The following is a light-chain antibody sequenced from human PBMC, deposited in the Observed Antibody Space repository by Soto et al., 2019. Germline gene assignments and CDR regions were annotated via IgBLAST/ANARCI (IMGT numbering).Light chain of an antibody. Sequence: IVMTQSPATLSVSPGDRSTLSCRASQIFSSHFLAWYQQKPGQAPRLLIYGASTRATGIPARFSGSGSGTEFTLTISSLQPDDFATYYCQHYNSYSEAFGQGTKVDIK. CDR2: GAS. CDR3: QHYNSYSEA. J-gene: IGKJ1*01. CDR1: QIFSSH. V-gene: IGKV3-15*01.